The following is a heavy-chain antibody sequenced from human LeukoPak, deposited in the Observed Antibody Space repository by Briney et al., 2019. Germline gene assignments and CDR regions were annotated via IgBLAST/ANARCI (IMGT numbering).Heavy chain of an antibody. J-gene: IGHJ4*02. D-gene: IGHD3-10*01. V-gene: IGHV3-21*04. CDR1: GFTFDSYN. Sequence: GGSLRLSCAASGFTFDSYNMNWVRQAPGKGLEWVSSISSSSSYIYYADSVKGRFTISRDNSKNTLYLQMNSLRAEDTAVYYCAKDRSGSGSYYPDYWGQGTLVTVSS. CDR3: AKDRSGSGSYYPDY. CDR2: ISSSSSYI.